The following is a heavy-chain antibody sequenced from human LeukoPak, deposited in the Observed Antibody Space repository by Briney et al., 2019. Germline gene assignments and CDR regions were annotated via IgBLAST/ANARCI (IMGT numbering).Heavy chain of an antibody. CDR3: ATNVVVPAAMAGYYGMDV. V-gene: IGHV1-24*01. CDR2: FDPEDGET. J-gene: IGHJ6*02. Sequence: ASVKVSCKAAGYTFTSHGFIWLRQAPGQGLEWMGGFDPEDGETIYAQKFQGRVTMTEDTSTDTAYMELSSLRSEDTAVYYCATNVVVPAAMAGYYGMDVWGQGTTVTVSS. CDR1: GYTFTSHG. D-gene: IGHD2-2*01.